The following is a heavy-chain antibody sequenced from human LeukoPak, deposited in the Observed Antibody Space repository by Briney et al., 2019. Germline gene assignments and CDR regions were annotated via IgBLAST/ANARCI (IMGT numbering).Heavy chain of an antibody. CDR2: IYYSGST. D-gene: IGHD4-17*01. V-gene: IGHV4-59*01. CDR3: ARDDYGDRRGAFDI. J-gene: IGHJ3*02. CDR1: GGSISSYY. Sequence: SETLSLTCTVSGGSISSYYWSWIRQPPGKGLEWIGYIYYSGSTNYNPSLKSRVTISVDTSKNQFSLKLSSVTAADTAVYYCARDDYGDRRGAFDIWGQGTMVTVSS.